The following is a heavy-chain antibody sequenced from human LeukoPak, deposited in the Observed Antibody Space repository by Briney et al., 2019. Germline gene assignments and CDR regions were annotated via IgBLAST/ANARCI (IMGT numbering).Heavy chain of an antibody. CDR1: GGSISSSSYY. V-gene: IGHV4-39*01. J-gene: IGHJ5*02. CDR3: ARYSTSSGWFDP. D-gene: IGHD6-6*01. CDR2: IYYSGNT. Sequence: PSETLSLTCTVSGGSISSSSYYWVWIRQPPGKGLEWIGNIYYSGNTYYNPSLKSRVTISVDTSKNQFSLKLSSVTAADTGAYYCARYSTSSGWFDPWGQGTLVTVSS.